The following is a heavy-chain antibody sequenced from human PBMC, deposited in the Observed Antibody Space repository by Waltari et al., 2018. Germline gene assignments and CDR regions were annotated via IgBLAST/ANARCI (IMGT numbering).Heavy chain of an antibody. D-gene: IGHD3-22*01. V-gene: IGHV4-31*03. CDR1: GGSISSGGYY. CDR2: IYYSGST. J-gene: IGHJ4*02. CDR3: ARDSDSSGFGGWLPDY. Sequence: QVQLQESGPGLVKPSQTLSLTCTVSGGSISSGGYYCSWIRQHPGKGLEWIGYIYYSGSTYYNPSLKSRVTISVDTSKNQFSLKLSSVTAADTAVYYCARDSDSSGFGGWLPDYWGQGTLVTVSS.